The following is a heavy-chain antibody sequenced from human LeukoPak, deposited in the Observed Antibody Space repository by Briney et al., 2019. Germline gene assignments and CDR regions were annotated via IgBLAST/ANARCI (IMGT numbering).Heavy chain of an antibody. CDR1: GFSFSSYR. J-gene: IGHJ4*02. V-gene: IGHV3-21*01. D-gene: IGHD6-19*01. CDR3: ARDRSVAGTVDY. Sequence: GGSLRLSCAASGFSFSSYRMNWVRQAPGKGLEWVSFISSSSGYIYYADSVKGRFTISRDNAKNSVYLQMNSLRAEDTAVYYCARDRSVAGTVDYWGQGTLVTVSS. CDR2: ISSSSGYI.